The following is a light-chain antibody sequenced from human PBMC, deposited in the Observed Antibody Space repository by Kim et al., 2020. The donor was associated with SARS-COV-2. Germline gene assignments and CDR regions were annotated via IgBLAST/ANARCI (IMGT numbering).Light chain of an antibody. J-gene: IGLJ3*02. V-gene: IGLV3-21*04. CDR2: YDS. Sequence: SYELTQPPSVSVAPGKTASITCGGNNIERKDVHWFQQKPGQAPGVVIFYDSERPSGIPERFSGSTSGNTATLTISWVEAGDEADYYCQVWDSSSEHWVFGGGTKLTV. CDR1: NIERKD. CDR3: QVWDSSSEHWV.